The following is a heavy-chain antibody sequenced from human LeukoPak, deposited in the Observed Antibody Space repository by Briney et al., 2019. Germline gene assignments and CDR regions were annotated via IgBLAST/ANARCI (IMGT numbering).Heavy chain of an antibody. J-gene: IGHJ2*01. CDR3: ARGSDCSGGSCYSYWYFDL. CDR2: ITSGSTI. D-gene: IGHD2-15*01. Sequence: GGSLRLSCAASGFTFSSYEMNWVRQAPGKGLEWVSYITSGSTIYYADSVKGRFTISRDNPKNSLYLQMDSLRAEDTAMYYCARGSDCSGGSCYSYWYFDLWGRGTLVTVSS. V-gene: IGHV3-48*03. CDR1: GFTFSSYE.